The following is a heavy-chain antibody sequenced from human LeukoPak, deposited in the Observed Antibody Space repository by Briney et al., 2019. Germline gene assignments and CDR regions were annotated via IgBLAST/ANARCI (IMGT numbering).Heavy chain of an antibody. CDR1: GFTFSSYS. CDR3: ARDRKAGSYSDALDT. V-gene: IGHV3-21*01. CDR2: ISSSSSYI. Sequence: PGGSLRLSCAASGFTFSSYSMNWVRQAPGKGLEWVSSISSSSSYIYYADSVKGRFTISRDNAKNSLYLQMNSLRAEDTAVYYCARDRKAGSYSDALDTWGQGTMVTVSS. J-gene: IGHJ3*02. D-gene: IGHD1-26*01.